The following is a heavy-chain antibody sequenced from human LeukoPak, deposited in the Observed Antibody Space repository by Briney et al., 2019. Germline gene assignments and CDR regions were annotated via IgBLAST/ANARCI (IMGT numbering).Heavy chain of an antibody. CDR3: ARDLSGGRGYFGIDV. D-gene: IGHD3-9*01. V-gene: IGHV3-7*01. Sequence: GGSLRLSCAASGFIFSNCWMSWVRQAPGKGLEWVANIKEDGSEMYYVDSVKGRFTISRDNGKNSLYLQVNSLRAEDTAVYYCARDLSGGRGYFGIDVWGQGTTVTVSS. CDR1: GFIFSNCW. CDR2: IKEDGSEM. J-gene: IGHJ6*02.